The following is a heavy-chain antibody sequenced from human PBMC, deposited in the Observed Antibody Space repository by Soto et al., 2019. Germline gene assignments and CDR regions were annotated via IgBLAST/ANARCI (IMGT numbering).Heavy chain of an antibody. J-gene: IGHJ4*02. CDR2: ISGSGGST. CDR1: GFTFSSYA. V-gene: IGHV3-23*01. Sequence: PGGSLRLSCAASGFTFSSYAMSWVRQAPGKGLEWGAAISGSGGSTYYAGSVKGRFTISSDNPTNTLYPQMNSLRAEDTAVSYCAKGSAGQWLVPVDYWGQGTLVTVSS. CDR3: AKGSAGQWLVPVDY. D-gene: IGHD6-19*01.